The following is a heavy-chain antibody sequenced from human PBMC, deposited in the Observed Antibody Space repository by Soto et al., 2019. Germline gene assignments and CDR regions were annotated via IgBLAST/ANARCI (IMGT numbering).Heavy chain of an antibody. J-gene: IGHJ6*02. CDR1: GGSFSGYY. D-gene: IGHD6-13*01. CDR3: ASLPGYSSSWYKGRYV. V-gene: IGHV4-34*01. Sequence: SETLSLTCAVYGGSFSGYYWSWIRQPPGKGLEWIGEINHSGSTNYNPSLKSRVTISVDTSKNQFSLKLSSVTAADTAVYYCASLPGYSSSWYKGRYVWGQGTTVTVSS. CDR2: INHSGST.